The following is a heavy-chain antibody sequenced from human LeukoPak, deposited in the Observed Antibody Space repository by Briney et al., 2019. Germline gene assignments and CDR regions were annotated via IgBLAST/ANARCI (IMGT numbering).Heavy chain of an antibody. V-gene: IGHV3-7*01. J-gene: IGHJ6*02. CDR2: IQQDGSEK. CDR1: GFTFSTYW. D-gene: IGHD3-10*01. CDR3: ARRYYYGSGSYYNPGAFTMDV. Sequence: GSLRLSCAASGFTFSTYWMTWVRQAPGKGLEWVANIQQDGSEKYYVDSVEGRFTISRDNAKNSLYLQMNSLRAEDTAVYYCARRYYYGSGSYYNPGAFTMDVWGQGTTVTVSS.